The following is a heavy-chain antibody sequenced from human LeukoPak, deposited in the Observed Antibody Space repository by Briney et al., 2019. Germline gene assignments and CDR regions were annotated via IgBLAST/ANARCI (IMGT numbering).Heavy chain of an antibody. Sequence: GGSLRLSCAASGFTFSNYWMHWVRQAPGKGLVWVSRINSDGSSTSNADSVKGRFTISRDNAKNTLYLQMNSLRAEDTAVYYCASTVTPYSSGRHYYYMDVWGKGTTVTVSS. J-gene: IGHJ6*03. CDR3: ASTVTPYSSGRHYYYMDV. D-gene: IGHD3-22*01. CDR2: INSDGSST. CDR1: GFTFSNYW. V-gene: IGHV3-74*01.